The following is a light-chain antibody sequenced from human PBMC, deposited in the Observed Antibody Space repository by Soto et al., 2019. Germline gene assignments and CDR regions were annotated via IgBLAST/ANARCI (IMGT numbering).Light chain of an antibody. V-gene: IGKV3-20*01. J-gene: IGKJ4*01. CDR3: QQRGT. CDR2: GAS. Sequence: DIVLTQSPGTLSLSPGERATLSCRASQSVSSSYLAWYQHKPGQAPRLLIYGASTRATGIPDRLRGSGSETDFTLNISSLAPEDFAVYYCQQRGTFGGGTKVEIK. CDR1: QSVSSSY.